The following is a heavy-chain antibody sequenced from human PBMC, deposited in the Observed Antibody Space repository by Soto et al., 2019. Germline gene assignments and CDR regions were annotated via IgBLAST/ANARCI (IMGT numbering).Heavy chain of an antibody. CDR3: ARDKGIAARPNYFDY. CDR1: GGTFSSYA. Sequence: AASVKVSCKASGGTFSSYAIGWVRQAPGQGLGWMGGIIPIFGTANYAQKFQGRVTITADESTSTAYMELSSLRSEDTAVYYCARDKGIAARPNYFDYWGQGTLVTVSS. V-gene: IGHV1-69*13. CDR2: IIPIFGTA. D-gene: IGHD6-6*01. J-gene: IGHJ4*02.